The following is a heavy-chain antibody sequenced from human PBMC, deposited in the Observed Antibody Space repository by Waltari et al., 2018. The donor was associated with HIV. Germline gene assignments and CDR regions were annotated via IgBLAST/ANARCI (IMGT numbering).Heavy chain of an antibody. V-gene: IGHV1-2*02. D-gene: IGHD3-22*01. CDR3: ARWSGHYYDTRGYYYFDY. CDR2: INPNNGDA. CDR1: GYTFTGYY. Sequence: QVQLVQSGAEVKKPGASVKVSCKASGYTFTGYYMHWVRQAPGQGLEGMGWINPNNGDADYAQNFRGRVTITRDTPINTVYMELSGLRYDDTAVYYCARWSGHYYDTRGYYYFDYWGQGTLVTVSS. J-gene: IGHJ4*02.